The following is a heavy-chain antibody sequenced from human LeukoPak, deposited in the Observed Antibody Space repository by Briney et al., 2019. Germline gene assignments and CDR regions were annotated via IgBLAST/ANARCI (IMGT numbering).Heavy chain of an antibody. J-gene: IGHJ5*02. CDR3: ARVLKPGNWFDP. CDR2: IYYSGRT. D-gene: IGHD2-8*02. CDR1: GGSISTYY. V-gene: IGHV4-59*12. Sequence: SETLSLTCTVSGGSISTYYWNWIRQPPGKGLEWIGYIYYSGRTNYNPSLKSRVTMSLDTSKNQFSLSLTSVTAADTAVYYCARVLKPGNWFDPWGQGTLVTVSS.